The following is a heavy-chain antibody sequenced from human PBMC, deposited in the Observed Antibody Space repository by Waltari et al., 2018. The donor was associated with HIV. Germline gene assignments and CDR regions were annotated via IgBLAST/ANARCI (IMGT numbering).Heavy chain of an antibody. V-gene: IGHV1-8*02. D-gene: IGHD2-8*01. CDR3: ARMYCTLSTCSRTNWFDP. CDR1: GYKFVDYD. J-gene: IGHJ5*02. CDR2: INPNTGKT. Sequence: VQLVQSGAEVKKPGASVKVSCKTSGYKFVDYDLNWVRQAKGQGLEWMGWINPNTGKTGTAQKFQDRMTMSVNVSSQIAYLDLRDLKSEDTATYFCARMYCTLSTCSRTNWFDPWGQGSSITVSS.